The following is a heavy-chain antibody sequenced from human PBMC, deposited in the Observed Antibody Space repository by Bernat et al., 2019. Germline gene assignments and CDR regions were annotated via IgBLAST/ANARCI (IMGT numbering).Heavy chain of an antibody. CDR3: ARAGTYYDFWSGYTAYGMDV. V-gene: IGHV4-30-4*01. CDR1: GGSISSGDYY. Sequence: QVQLQESGPGLVKPSQTLSLTCTVSGGSISSGDYYWSWIRQPPGKGLEWIGYIYYSGSTYYNPSLKSRVTISVDTSKNQFSLKLSSVTAADTAVYYCARAGTYYDFWSGYTAYGMDVWGQGTTVTVSS. CDR2: IYYSGST. J-gene: IGHJ6*02. D-gene: IGHD3-3*01.